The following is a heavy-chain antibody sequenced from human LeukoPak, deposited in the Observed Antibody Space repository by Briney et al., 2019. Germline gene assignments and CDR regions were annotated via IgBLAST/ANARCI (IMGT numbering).Heavy chain of an antibody. D-gene: IGHD2-15*01. V-gene: IGHV1-2*06. CDR2: INPNSGGT. CDR1: GYTFTGYY. J-gene: IGHJ4*02. CDR3: ARGRDLGYCSGGSCYMSKVEY. Sequence: ASVKVSCKASGYTFTGYYMHWVRQAPGQGLEWMGRINPNSGGTNYAQKFQGRVTMTRDTSIGTAYMELSRLRSDDTAVYYCARGRDLGYCSGGSCYMSKVEYWGQGTLVTVSS.